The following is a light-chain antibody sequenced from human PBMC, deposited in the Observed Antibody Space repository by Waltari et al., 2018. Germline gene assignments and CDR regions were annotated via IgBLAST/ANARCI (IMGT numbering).Light chain of an antibody. CDR2: DVN. CDR3: SSPSTNNVVV. CDR1: SGDIGGSAF. V-gene: IGLV2-14*01. Sequence: QSALTQPASVSASPGQSITIPCTGTSGDIGGSAFVSWYPHHPGRTPKVLIFDVNHRPSGISDRFSGSKSGNTASLTISGLQAEDDADYYCSSPSTNNVVVFGGGTKVTVL. J-gene: IGLJ2*01.